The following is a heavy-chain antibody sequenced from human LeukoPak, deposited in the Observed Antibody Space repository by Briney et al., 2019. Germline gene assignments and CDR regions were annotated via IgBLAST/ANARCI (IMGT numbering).Heavy chain of an antibody. D-gene: IGHD3-22*01. Sequence: GGSLRLSCGASGFTFGDYYMSWIRQAPGKGLEWVSYISSSSSYTNYADSVKGRFTISRDNAKNSLYLQMNSLRAEDTAVYYCARGSRYYDSSGRYDYWGQGTLVTVSS. V-gene: IGHV3-11*05. J-gene: IGHJ4*02. CDR2: ISSSSSYT. CDR1: GFTFGDYY. CDR3: ARGSRYYDSSGRYDY.